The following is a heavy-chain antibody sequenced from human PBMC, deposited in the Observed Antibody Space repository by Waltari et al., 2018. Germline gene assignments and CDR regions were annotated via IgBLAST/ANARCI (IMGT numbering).Heavy chain of an antibody. CDR3: AXXNYYFDY. V-gene: IGHV3-7*02. CDR1: GXIFSNYW. Sequence: EVQLVESXGGLVQPGGSLRLSCXASGXIFSNYWMAWVRQAPGKGLEWVASIKLXGSGTYYVXSVKXRFXISXXXAXNSLYLQXXXLRAXDTASYYCAXXNYYFDYXGQGTLVTVXS. J-gene: IGHJ4*02. CDR2: IKLXGSGT. D-gene: IGHD1-20*01.